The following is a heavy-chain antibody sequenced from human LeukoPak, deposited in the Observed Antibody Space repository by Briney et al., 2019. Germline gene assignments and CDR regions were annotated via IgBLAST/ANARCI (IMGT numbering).Heavy chain of an antibody. CDR3: ARDSDSSGYYGWFDP. D-gene: IGHD3-22*01. CDR2: ISSSGSTI. Sequence: GGSLRLSGAASGFTFSDYYMSWIRQAPGKGLEWVSYISSSGSTIYYADSVKGRFTISRDNAKNSLYLLMNSLRAEDTAVYYCARDSDSSGYYGWFDPWGQGTLVTVSS. V-gene: IGHV3-11*04. CDR1: GFTFSDYY. J-gene: IGHJ5*02.